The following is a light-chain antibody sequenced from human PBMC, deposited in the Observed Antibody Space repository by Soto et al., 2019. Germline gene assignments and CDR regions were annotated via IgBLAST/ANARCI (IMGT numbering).Light chain of an antibody. V-gene: IGKV1-5*03. J-gene: IGKJ2*01. CDR2: KAS. CDR3: QQYNDYPYT. CDR1: QSISSW. Sequence: DIQMTQSPSTLSASVGDSVTITCRASQSISSWLAWYQQKPGRAPKLLIYKASSLESGVTSRFSGSGSVTEFTLTISSLQPDDFATYYCQQYNDYPYTFGQGTKLEIK.